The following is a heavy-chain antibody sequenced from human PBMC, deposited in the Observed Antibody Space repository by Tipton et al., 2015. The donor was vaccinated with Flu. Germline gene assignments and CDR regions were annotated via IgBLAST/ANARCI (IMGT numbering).Heavy chain of an antibody. CDR3: ARGRSYSSARLDY. CDR2: IFYSGET. V-gene: IGHV4-31*03. Sequence: TLSLTCSVSDGSISRSGYHWTWIRQQPGKGLEWLGNIFYSGETNYNPSLKSRVFMSLDTSKSQLSLRLSSVTVADTAVYYCARGRSYSSARLDYWGQGTLVTVSS. J-gene: IGHJ4*02. CDR1: DGSISRSGYH. D-gene: IGHD6-6*01.